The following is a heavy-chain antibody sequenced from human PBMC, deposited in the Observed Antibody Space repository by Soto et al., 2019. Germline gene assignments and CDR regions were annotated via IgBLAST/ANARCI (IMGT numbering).Heavy chain of an antibody. CDR3: ADCSGGSCYGGMAV. D-gene: IGHD2-15*01. V-gene: IGHV4-34*01. CDR1: GGSFSGYY. CDR2: INHSGST. J-gene: IGHJ6*02. Sequence: QVQLQQWGAGLLKPSETLSLTCAVYGGSFSGYYWSWIRQPPGKGLEWIGEINHSGSTNYNPSLTCRVTTSVDTSKNQFSLRLSSVTAADTAVYYCADCSGGSCYGGMAVWGQGTTVTVSS.